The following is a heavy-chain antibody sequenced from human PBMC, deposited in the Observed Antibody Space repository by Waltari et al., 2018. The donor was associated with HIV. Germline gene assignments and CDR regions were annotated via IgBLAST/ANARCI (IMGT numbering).Heavy chain of an antibody. V-gene: IGHV3-23*01. Sequence: EVQLLESGGALVQPGGSLRLSCAASGFTFSKSAMSWVRQGPGKGVEGVSSISDSGVNTYYADSVKGRVTISRDNAMNTMFLQINSLRAEDTAVYYCAKDREGEVVLYSVDYWGQGTLVTVSS. J-gene: IGHJ4*02. CDR3: AKDREGEVVLYSVDY. CDR2: ISDSGVNT. D-gene: IGHD2-15*01. CDR1: GFTFSKSA.